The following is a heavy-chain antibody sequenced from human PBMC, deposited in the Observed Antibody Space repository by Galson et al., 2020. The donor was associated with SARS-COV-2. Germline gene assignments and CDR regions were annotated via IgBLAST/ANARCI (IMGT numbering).Heavy chain of an antibody. CDR3: ARGLIAAAGLFNYYYYGMDV. CDR2: INHSGST. J-gene: IGHJ6*02. Sequence: SETLSLTCAVYGGSFSGYYWSWIRQPPGKGLEWIGEINHSGSTNYNPSLKSRVTISVDTSKNQFSLKLSSVTAADTAVYYCARGLIAAAGLFNYYYYGMDVWGQVTTVTVSS. CDR1: GGSFSGYY. V-gene: IGHV4-34*01. D-gene: IGHD6-13*01.